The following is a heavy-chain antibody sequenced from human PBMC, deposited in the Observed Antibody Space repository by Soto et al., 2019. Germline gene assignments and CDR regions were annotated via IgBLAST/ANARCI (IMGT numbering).Heavy chain of an antibody. CDR1: GGTFSSYA. CDR3: ARDRDYYGSGSYYYYGMDV. CDR2: INPNSGST. J-gene: IGHJ6*02. D-gene: IGHD3-10*01. Sequence: ASVKVSCKASGGTFSSYAISWVRQAPGQGLEWMGWINPNSGSTNYAQKFQGWVTMTRDTSISTAYMELSRLRSDDTAVYYCARDRDYYGSGSYYYYGMDVWGQGTTVTVSS. V-gene: IGHV1-2*04.